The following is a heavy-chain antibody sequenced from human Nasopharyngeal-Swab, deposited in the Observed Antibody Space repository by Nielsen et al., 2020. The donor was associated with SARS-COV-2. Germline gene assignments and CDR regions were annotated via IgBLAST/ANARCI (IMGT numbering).Heavy chain of an antibody. CDR2: IKQDGSEK. CDR1: TFTFSSDW. Sequence: GESLKISCAASTFTFSSDWMSWVRQAPGKGLEWVANIKQDGSEKYYVDSVKGRFTISRDNAKNSLYLQMNSLRAEDTAVYYCARATTVKGVLGDVWGKGTTVTVSS. V-gene: IGHV3-7*01. CDR3: ARATTVKGVLGDV. D-gene: IGHD4-11*01. J-gene: IGHJ6*04.